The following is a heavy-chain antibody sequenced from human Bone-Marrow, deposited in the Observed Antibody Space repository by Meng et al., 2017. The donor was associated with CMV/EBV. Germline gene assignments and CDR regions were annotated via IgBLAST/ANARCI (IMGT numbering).Heavy chain of an antibody. V-gene: IGHV3-21*01. CDR2: ISSSSSYI. CDR3: ARGGYYDSSGYYYELDY. CDR1: FTFCSYS. D-gene: IGHD3-22*01. J-gene: IGHJ4*02. Sequence: FTFCSYSMTWVRQAPGKGLEWVSSISSSSSYIYYADSVKGRFTISRDNAKNSLYLQMNSLRAEDTAVYYCARGGYYDSSGYYYELDYWGQGTLVTVSS.